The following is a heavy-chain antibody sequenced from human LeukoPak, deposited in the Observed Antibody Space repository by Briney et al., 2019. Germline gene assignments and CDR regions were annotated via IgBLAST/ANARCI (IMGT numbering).Heavy chain of an antibody. J-gene: IGHJ6*03. CDR1: GFTFRSYA. D-gene: IGHD3-10*01. CDR2: ISGSGLST. CDR3: AKDIHYYGSDNYDQGPAYYYMDV. Sequence: PGGSLRLSCAASGFTFRSYAMSWVRQAPGKGLEWVSVISGSGLSTYYADSVKGRFTISRDNSKNTLYLQMNSLRAEDTAVYYCAKDIHYYGSDNYDQGPAYYYMDVWGKRTTVTVSS. V-gene: IGHV3-23*01.